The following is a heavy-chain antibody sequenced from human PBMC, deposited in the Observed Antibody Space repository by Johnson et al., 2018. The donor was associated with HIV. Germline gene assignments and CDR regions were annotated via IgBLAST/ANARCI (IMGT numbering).Heavy chain of an antibody. Sequence: QMLLVESGGGVVQPGTSLRLSCTASGFAFSSYALHWVRQAPGKGLEWVAVISYDGRDAYYADSVKGRFTSSRDNSKNTLYLQMNSLRAEDTALYYCARGGRAKDAFDIWGQGTKVTVSS. J-gene: IGHJ3*02. V-gene: IGHV3-30*04. CDR2: ISYDGRDA. CDR3: ARGGRAKDAFDI. CDR1: GFAFSSYA. D-gene: IGHD3-16*01.